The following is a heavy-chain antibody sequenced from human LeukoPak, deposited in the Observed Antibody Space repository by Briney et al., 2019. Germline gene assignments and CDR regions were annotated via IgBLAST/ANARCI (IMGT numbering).Heavy chain of an antibody. CDR1: GYTFTSYA. Sequence: ASVKVSCKASGYTFTSYAMHWVRQAPGQRLEWMGWINAGNGNTKYSQKFQGRVTITRDTSASTAYMELSSLRSEDTAVYYCARVYPYCSSTCCYEAFDYWGQGTLVTVSS. CDR3: ARVYPYCSSTCCYEAFDY. CDR2: INAGNGNT. J-gene: IGHJ4*02. V-gene: IGHV1-3*01. D-gene: IGHD2-2*01.